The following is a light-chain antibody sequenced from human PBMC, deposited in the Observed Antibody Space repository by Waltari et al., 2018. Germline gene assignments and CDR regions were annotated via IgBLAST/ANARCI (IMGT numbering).Light chain of an antibody. V-gene: IGKV1-5*03. CDR3: QQSYSTPT. CDR1: QSISSW. J-gene: IGKJ2*01. Sequence: DIQMTQSPSSLSASIGDRVTFTCRASQSISSWLAWYQQKPGKAPKLLISKASTLESGVPSRFSGSGSGTEFTLTISSLQPDDFATYYCQQSYSTPTFGQGTKLEIK. CDR2: KAS.